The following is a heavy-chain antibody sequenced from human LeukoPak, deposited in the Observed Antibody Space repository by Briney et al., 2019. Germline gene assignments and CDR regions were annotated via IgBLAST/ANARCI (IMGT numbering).Heavy chain of an antibody. CDR2: IYNSEST. J-gene: IGHJ3*02. D-gene: IGHD2-15*01. CDR3: ARHCSGGTCPLSFDAFDI. V-gene: IGHV4-59*08. CDR1: GGSISSFY. Sequence: SETLSLTCTGSGGSISSFYWSWIRQPPGKGLEWIGYIYNSESTNYNPSLKSGVTISVDTSKNQFSLMLTSVTASDTAMYSCARHCSGGTCPLSFDAFDIWGQGTMVTVSS.